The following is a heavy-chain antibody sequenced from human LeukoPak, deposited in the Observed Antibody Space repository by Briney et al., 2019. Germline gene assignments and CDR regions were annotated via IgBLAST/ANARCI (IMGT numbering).Heavy chain of an antibody. D-gene: IGHD3-10*01. Sequence: PSETLSLTCTVSGGSFSTYYWSWIRQPAGKGLEWIGHIYTSGTTNYNPSLKSRVTMSVDTSKNQFSLKLSSVTAADTAIYYCARDAKYYYGSRTYFFFEYWGQGTLLSVSS. CDR2: IYTSGTT. CDR1: GGSFSTYY. CDR3: ARDAKYYYGSRTYFFFEY. V-gene: IGHV4-4*07. J-gene: IGHJ4*02.